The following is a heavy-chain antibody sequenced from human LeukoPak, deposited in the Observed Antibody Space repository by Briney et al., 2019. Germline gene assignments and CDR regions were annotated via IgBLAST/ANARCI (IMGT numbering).Heavy chain of an antibody. D-gene: IGHD3-10*01. Sequence: PGGSLRLSCAASGFTFSSYAMHWVRQAPGKGLEWVAVISYDGSNKYYADSVKGRFTISRDNSKNTLYLQMNSLRAEDTAVYYCARAPHYYGLPFDYWGQGTLVTVSS. CDR2: ISYDGSNK. CDR3: ARAPHYYGLPFDY. CDR1: GFTFSSYA. V-gene: IGHV3-30-3*01. J-gene: IGHJ4*02.